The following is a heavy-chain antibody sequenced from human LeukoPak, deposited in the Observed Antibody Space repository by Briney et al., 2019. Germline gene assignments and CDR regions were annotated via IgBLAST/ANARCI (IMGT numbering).Heavy chain of an antibody. V-gene: IGHV3-11*06. J-gene: IGHJ6*02. CDR3: AREQLGYCSSTSCYHYYYYGMDV. CDR2: IRSSGSDT. Sequence: GGSLRLSCAASGFTFSDYQMSWIRQAPGRGLEWVSYIRSSGSDTYYADSVKGRFTISRDNAKNSLYLQMNSLRAEDTAVYYCAREQLGYCSSTSCYHYYYYGMDVWGQGTTVTVSS. CDR1: GFTFSDYQ. D-gene: IGHD2-2*01.